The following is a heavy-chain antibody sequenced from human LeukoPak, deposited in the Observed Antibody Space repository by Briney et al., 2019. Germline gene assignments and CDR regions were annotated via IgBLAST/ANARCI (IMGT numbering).Heavy chain of an antibody. V-gene: IGHV3-11*01. CDR1: GFTFSDHY. J-gene: IGHJ4*02. CDR2: ISSSGSSI. Sequence: GGSLRLFCAASGFTFSDHYMSWIRQAPGKGLEWVSYISSSGSSISYADSVKGRFTTSRDNAKKSLFLQMNSLRAEDTAVYYCVRGTTAGDLDYWGQGTLVAVSS. D-gene: IGHD1/OR15-1a*01. CDR3: VRGTTAGDLDY.